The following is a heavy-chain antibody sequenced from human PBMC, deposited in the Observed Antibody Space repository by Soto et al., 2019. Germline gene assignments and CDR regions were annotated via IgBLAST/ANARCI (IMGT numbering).Heavy chain of an antibody. CDR1: GFTVSANY. CDR3: ARDYTFYSYYGMDV. V-gene: IGHV3-53*02. J-gene: IGHJ6*02. Sequence: DVQLVETGGDLIQPGGSLRLSCTASGFTVSANYMSWVRQAPGKGLEWVSVIFYDGSTSYADSVKGRFTISRDKSKNTVYLQMSGLRAEDTAVYYCARDYTFYSYYGMDVWGQGTTVTVSS. CDR2: IFYDGST.